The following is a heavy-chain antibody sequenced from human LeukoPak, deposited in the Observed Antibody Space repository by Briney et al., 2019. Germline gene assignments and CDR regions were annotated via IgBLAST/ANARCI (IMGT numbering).Heavy chain of an antibody. J-gene: IGHJ5*02. CDR3: ARGPGDYGDFNWFDR. CDR2: IIPIFGIT. CDR1: GGTFSTYA. V-gene: IGHV1-69*13. Sequence: ASVKVSCKSSGGTFSTYAVTWVRQAPGQGLEWIGGIIPIFGITNYAQKFQGRVTITADESTGTVFMDLSSLRSEDMALYYCARGPGDYGDFNWFDRWGQGTLVTVSS. D-gene: IGHD4-17*01.